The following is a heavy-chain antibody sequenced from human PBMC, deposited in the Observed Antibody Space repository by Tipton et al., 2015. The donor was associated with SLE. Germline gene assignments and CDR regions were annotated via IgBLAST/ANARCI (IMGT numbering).Heavy chain of an antibody. CDR2: IIPILGMA. CDR1: GGTFSSYG. Sequence: QSGAEVKKPGSSVKVSCKASGGTFSSYGIIWVRQAPGQGLEWMGVIIPILGMANYAQNFQGRVTITTDESTTTAYMELSSLRSEDTAVYYCARGGWLLQNWFDPWGQGTLVTVSS. D-gene: IGHD3-22*01. CDR3: ARGGWLLQNWFDP. J-gene: IGHJ5*02. V-gene: IGHV1-69*05.